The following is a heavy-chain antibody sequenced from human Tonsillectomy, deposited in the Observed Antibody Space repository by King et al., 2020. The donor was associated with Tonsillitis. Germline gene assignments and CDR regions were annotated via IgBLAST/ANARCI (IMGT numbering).Heavy chain of an antibody. V-gene: IGHV3-7*03. D-gene: IGHD5-18*01. CDR2: IKQDGSEK. Sequence: VQLVESGGGLVQPGGSLRLSCAASGFTFSRYWMTWVRQAPGKGLEWVANIKQDGSEKYYVDSVKGRFTISRDNGKNSLDLQMNSLRAEDTAVYYCATEPGDSRFDYWGQGTLVTFSS. J-gene: IGHJ4*02. CDR1: GFTFSRYW. CDR3: ATEPGDSRFDY.